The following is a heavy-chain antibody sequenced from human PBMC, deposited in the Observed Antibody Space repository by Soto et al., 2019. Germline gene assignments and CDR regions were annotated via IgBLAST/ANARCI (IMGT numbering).Heavy chain of an antibody. V-gene: IGHV1-8*01. Sequence: VASVKVSGKASGYIFTNNDVSWVRQATGQGLEWMGWMNPGSGDTGYAQKFQGRVTMTRNISIATAYMELSSLRADDTAIYYCARMASFGSLNWFDPWGQGTLVTVSS. CDR1: GYIFTNND. D-gene: IGHD5-18*01. CDR2: MNPGSGDT. J-gene: IGHJ5*02. CDR3: ARMASFGSLNWFDP.